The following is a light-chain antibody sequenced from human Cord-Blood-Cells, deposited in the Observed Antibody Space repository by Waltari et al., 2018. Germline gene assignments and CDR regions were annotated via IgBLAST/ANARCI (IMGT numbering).Light chain of an antibody. CDR3: SSYAGSNNVV. CDR2: EVS. J-gene: IGLJ2*01. V-gene: IGLV2-8*01. Sequence: QSALTPPPPASRSPGHSVPISCTGTSRAVGGDNHFPWYQQHPGKAPKLMIYEVSKRPSGVPDRFSGSKSGNTASLTVSGLQAEDEADYYCSSYAGSNNVVFGGGTKLTVL. CDR1: SRAVGGDNH.